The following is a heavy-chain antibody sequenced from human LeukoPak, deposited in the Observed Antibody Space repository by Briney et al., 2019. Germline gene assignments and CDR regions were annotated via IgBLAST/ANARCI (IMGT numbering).Heavy chain of an antibody. D-gene: IGHD3-16*01. CDR2: IYTSGST. V-gene: IGHV4-61*02. CDR1: GGSISSGSYY. CDR3: ARGRGPDYEYYYMDV. J-gene: IGHJ6*03. Sequence: SETLSLTCTVSGGSISSGSYYWSWIRQPAGKGLEWIGRIYTSGSTNYNPSPKSRVTMSVDTSKDQFSLKLNSVTAADTAVYYCARGRGPDYEYYYMDVWGKGTTVTVSS.